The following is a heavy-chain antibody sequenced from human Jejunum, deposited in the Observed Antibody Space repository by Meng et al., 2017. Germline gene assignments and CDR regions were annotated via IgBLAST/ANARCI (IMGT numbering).Heavy chain of an antibody. CDR1: GFTFSSYT. J-gene: IGHJ4*02. CDR2: ISGTGATT. D-gene: IGHD1-1*01. CDR3: AKDGGNWDFGN. V-gene: IGHV3-23*01. Sequence: SCAASGFTFSSYTMRWVRQAPGKGLEWLSTISGTGATTYYTDSVRGRFTISRDNSKNTLYLQMESLGAEDTAMYYCAKDGGNWDFGNWGQGTLVTVSS.